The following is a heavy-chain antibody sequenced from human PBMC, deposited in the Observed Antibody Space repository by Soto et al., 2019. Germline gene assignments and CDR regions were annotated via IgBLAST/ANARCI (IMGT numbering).Heavy chain of an antibody. CDR1: GFTFSSYA. V-gene: IGHV3-23*01. CDR3: AKRRGAGGHFDY. J-gene: IGHJ4*02. Sequence: VQLLESGGGLVQPEGSLRLSCAASGFTFSSYAMGWVRQGPGKGLKWVAVVSIGGSTHYADSVRGRFTISRDNSKNTLSLQMNSLTAAETAVYFCAKRRGAGGHFDYWGQGALVTVSS. CDR2: VSIGGST. D-gene: IGHD2-15*01.